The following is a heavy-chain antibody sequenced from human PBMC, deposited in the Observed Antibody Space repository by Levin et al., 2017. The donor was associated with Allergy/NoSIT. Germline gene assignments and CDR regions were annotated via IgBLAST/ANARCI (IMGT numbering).Heavy chain of an antibody. Sequence: SCAASGFTFDDYAMHWVRQAPGKGLEWVSGISWNSGSIGYADSVKGRFTISRDNAKNSLYLQMNSLRAEDTALYYCAKGSPRRYCSSTSCYVDYWGQGTLVTVSS. CDR3: AKGSPRRYCSSTSCYVDY. CDR1: GFTFDDYA. J-gene: IGHJ4*02. CDR2: ISWNSGSI. D-gene: IGHD2-2*01. V-gene: IGHV3-9*01.